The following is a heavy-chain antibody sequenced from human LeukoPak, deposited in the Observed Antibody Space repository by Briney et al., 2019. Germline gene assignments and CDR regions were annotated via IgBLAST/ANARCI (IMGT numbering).Heavy chain of an antibody. CDR3: AREITVAGKEGAFDI. CDR2: INSDGSST. D-gene: IGHD6-19*01. J-gene: IGHJ3*02. CDR1: GFTFSNYW. Sequence: GGSLRLSCAASGFTFSNYWMHWVRQAPGKGLVWVSRINSDGSSTNYADSVKGRFTISRDNAKNSLYLQMNSLRAEDTAIYYCAREITVAGKEGAFDIWGPGTMLTVSS. V-gene: IGHV3-74*01.